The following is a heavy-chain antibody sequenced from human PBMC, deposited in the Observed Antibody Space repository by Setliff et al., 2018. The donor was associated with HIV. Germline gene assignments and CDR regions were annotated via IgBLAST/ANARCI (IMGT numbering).Heavy chain of an antibody. D-gene: IGHD6-13*01. V-gene: IGHV3-66*01. CDR3: ARGLSAAGTASLDY. Sequence: HPGGSLRLSCAASGFTVSSIYMSWVRQAPGKGLEFVSVIYSGGSTNYAESVKGRFTISRDTSRNTVYLQMNSLRGADTAVYYCARGLSAAGTASLDYWGQGTLVTVSS. CDR1: GFTVSSIY. J-gene: IGHJ4*02. CDR2: IYSGGST.